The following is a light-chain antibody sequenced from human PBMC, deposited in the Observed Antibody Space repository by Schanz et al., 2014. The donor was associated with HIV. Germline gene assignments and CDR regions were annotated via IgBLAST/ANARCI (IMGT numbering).Light chain of an antibody. CDR1: NSDIGGHDY. CDR2: DVT. V-gene: IGLV2-14*03. CDR3: SSYAGSNNLV. Sequence: QSALTQPATVSGSPGQSITVSCTGTNSDIGGHDYVSWYQQHPDKAPKLIIYDVTTRPSGISYRFSGSKSGNTASLTISGLQAEDEADYYCSSYAGSNNLVFGGGTKVTVL. J-gene: IGLJ2*01.